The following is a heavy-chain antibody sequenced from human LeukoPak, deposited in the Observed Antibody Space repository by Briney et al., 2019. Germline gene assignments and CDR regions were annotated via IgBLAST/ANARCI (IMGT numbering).Heavy chain of an antibody. CDR2: ITWNGAST. J-gene: IGHJ2*01. D-gene: IGHD4-17*01. CDR3: AREYGDYSSYFHL. V-gene: IGHV3-20*04. Sequence: RPGGSLSLSCAASGFTFDDYGMSWVRQAPGKGLEWVTGITWNGASTGFADSVKGRFTISRDNAKNSLYLGMSSLRAEDTALYYCAREYGDYSSYFHLWGRGTLVTVSS. CDR1: GFTFDDYG.